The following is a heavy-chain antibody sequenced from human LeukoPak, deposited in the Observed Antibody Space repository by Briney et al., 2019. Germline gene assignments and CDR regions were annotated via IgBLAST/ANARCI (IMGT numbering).Heavy chain of an antibody. J-gene: IGHJ4*02. CDR2: IKRDGSER. CDR3: ATDRATQYFDY. V-gene: IGHV3-7*01. D-gene: IGHD2-15*01. CDR1: GFTFSNYW. Sequence: PGGSLRLSCTASGFTFSNYWMSWVRQAPGKGLEWVANIKRDGSERYYVDSVKGRFTISRDNAKNSLHLQMTSLRAGDTAVYYCATDRATQYFDYWGQGTLVSV.